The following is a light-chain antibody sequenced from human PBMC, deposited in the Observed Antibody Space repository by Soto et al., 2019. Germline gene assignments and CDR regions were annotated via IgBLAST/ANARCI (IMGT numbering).Light chain of an antibody. Sequence: EIVLTQSPVTLSLSPGERATLSCRASQSVTSSYLAWYQQKLGQAPRLLIYGASSRATGIPDRFSGSGSGTDFTLTISRLEPEDFAVYYCQQYGSSPPTFGQGTKVDIK. CDR3: QQYGSSPPT. CDR2: GAS. V-gene: IGKV3-20*01. J-gene: IGKJ1*01. CDR1: QSVTSSY.